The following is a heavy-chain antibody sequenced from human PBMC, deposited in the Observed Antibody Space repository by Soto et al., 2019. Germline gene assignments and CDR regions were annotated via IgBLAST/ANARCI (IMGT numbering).Heavy chain of an antibody. J-gene: IGHJ4*02. CDR1: GFTFSTHT. CDR2: LTADSDDT. V-gene: IGHV3-23*01. Sequence: SGGSLRLSCVASGFTFSTHTMNWVRQAPGKGPEWVSRLTADSDDTSYADSIKGRFTISRDNSKNTLYLQMNSLRAEDTAIYYCAKGLDRASLDFWGQGALVTVYS. CDR3: AKGLDRASLDF. D-gene: IGHD1-1*01.